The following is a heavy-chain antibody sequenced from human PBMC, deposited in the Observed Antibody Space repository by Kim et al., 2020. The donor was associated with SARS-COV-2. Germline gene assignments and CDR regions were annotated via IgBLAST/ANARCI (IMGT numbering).Heavy chain of an antibody. Sequence: SVKVSCKASGGTFSSYAISWVRQAPGQGLEWMGGIIPIFGTANYAQKFQGRVTITADESTSTAYMELSSLRSEDTAVCYCARDLGYSYGSGWFDPWGQGTLVTVSS. CDR1: GGTFSSYA. J-gene: IGHJ5*02. V-gene: IGHV1-69*13. D-gene: IGHD5-18*01. CDR3: ARDLGYSYGSGWFDP. CDR2: IIPIFGTA.